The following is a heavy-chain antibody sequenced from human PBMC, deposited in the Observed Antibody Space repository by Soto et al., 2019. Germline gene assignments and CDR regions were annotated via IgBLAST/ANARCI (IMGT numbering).Heavy chain of an antibody. CDR1: GGSVSSGSYY. J-gene: IGHJ4*02. D-gene: IGHD4-17*01. CDR3: ARERSNYGGNSKYYFDY. Sequence: ETLSLTCTVSGGSVSSGSYYWSWIRQPPGKGLEWIGYIYYSGSTNYNPSLKSRVTISVDTSKNQFSLKLSSVTAADTAVYYCARERSNYGGNSKYYFDYWGQGTLVTVSS. CDR2: IYYSGST. V-gene: IGHV4-61*01.